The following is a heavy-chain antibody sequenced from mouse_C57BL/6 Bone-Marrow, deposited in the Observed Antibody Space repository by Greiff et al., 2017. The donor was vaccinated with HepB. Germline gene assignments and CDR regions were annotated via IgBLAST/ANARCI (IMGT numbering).Heavy chain of an antibody. D-gene: IGHD2-12*01. CDR2: IYPRSGNT. Sequence: VHLQQSGAELARPGASVKLSCKASGYTFTSYGISWVKQRTGQGLEWIGEIYPRSGNTYYNEKFKGKATLTADKSSSTAYMELRSLTSEDSAVYFCARDYYRGGFDYWGQGTTLTVSS. CDR3: ARDYYRGGFDY. V-gene: IGHV1-81*01. J-gene: IGHJ2*01. CDR1: GYTFTSYG.